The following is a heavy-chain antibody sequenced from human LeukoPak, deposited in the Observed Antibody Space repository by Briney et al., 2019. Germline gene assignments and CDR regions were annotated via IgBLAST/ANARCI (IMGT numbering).Heavy chain of an antibody. CDR2: INPNSGGT. V-gene: IGHV1-2*02. Sequence: ASVKVSCKASGYTFTGYYMHWVRQAPGQGLEWMGWINPNSGGTNYAQKFQGRVTMTRDTSISTAYMELSRLRSDDTAVYYCARDIRSSYDYYYYYYMDVWGKGTTVTVSS. CDR1: GYTFTGYY. J-gene: IGHJ6*03. D-gene: IGHD6-13*01. CDR3: ARDIRSSYDYYYYYYMDV.